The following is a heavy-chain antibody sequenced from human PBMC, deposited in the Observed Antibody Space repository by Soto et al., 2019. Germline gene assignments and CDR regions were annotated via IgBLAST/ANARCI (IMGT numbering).Heavy chain of an antibody. J-gene: IGHJ4*02. Sequence: PGGSLRLSCEASGFTLSTYAVTWVRQAPGKGLEWVSSVRDSGANTYHADSVKGRFTISRDNSKNTVYLQMNSLRGNDTALYYCARSRRKYGDYFDVWGKGTVVTVSS. CDR3: ARSRRKYGDYFDV. CDR2: VRDSGANT. V-gene: IGHV3-23*01. D-gene: IGHD4-17*01. CDR1: GFTLSTYA.